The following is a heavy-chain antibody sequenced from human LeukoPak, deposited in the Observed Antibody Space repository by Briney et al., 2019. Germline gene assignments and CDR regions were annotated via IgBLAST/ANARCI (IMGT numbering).Heavy chain of an antibody. CDR1: GFTFSSYG. D-gene: IGHD4-17*01. CDR2: ISGSGGST. Sequence: GGSLRLSCAASGFTFSSYGMSWVRQAPGKGLEWVSAISGSGGSTYYADSVKGRFTISRDNTKNSLYLQMNSLRAEDTAVYYCATIEAVRFHYWGQGTLVTVSS. CDR3: ATIEAVRFHY. J-gene: IGHJ4*02. V-gene: IGHV3-23*01.